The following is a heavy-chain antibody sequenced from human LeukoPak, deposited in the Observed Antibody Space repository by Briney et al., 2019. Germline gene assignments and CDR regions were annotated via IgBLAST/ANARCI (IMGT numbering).Heavy chain of an antibody. Sequence: GVSLRLSCAASGFTFSSYAMSWVRQAPGKGLEWVSAISGSGGSTYYADSVKGRFTISRDNSKNTLYLQMNSLRAEDTAVYYCAKKVPGYSSSWYDYWGQGTLVTVSS. CDR2: ISGSGGST. V-gene: IGHV3-23*01. CDR1: GFTFSSYA. CDR3: AKKVPGYSSSWYDY. D-gene: IGHD6-13*01. J-gene: IGHJ4*02.